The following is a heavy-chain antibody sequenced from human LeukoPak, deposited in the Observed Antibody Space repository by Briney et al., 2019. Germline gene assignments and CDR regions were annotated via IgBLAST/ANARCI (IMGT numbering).Heavy chain of an antibody. V-gene: IGHV3-64*01. Sequence: GGSLRLSCAVSGFTFSIYTMHWVRQAPGKGLEYVSAITSNGGSTYYANSVKGRFTISRDNSKNTLYLQMGSLRVEDMAVYYCARSRGLDPHYYYYMDVWGKGTTVTVSS. CDR2: ITSNGGST. CDR1: GFTFSIYT. CDR3: ARSRGLDPHYYYYMDV. J-gene: IGHJ6*03. D-gene: IGHD3-10*01.